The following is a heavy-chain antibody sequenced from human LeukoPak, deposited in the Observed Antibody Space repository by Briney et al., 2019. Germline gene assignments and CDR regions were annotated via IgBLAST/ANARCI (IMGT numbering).Heavy chain of an antibody. CDR1: GFTFSSYA. CDR3: AKGYYYGSGSYYNPFFDY. Sequence: GGSLRLSCAASGFTFSSYAMSWVRQAPGKGLEWVSAISGSGGSTYYADSVKGRFTISRDNSKNTLYLQMNSLRAEDTAVYYCAKGYYYGSGSYYNPFFDYWGQGTLVTVSS. V-gene: IGHV3-23*01. J-gene: IGHJ4*02. CDR2: ISGSGGST. D-gene: IGHD3-10*01.